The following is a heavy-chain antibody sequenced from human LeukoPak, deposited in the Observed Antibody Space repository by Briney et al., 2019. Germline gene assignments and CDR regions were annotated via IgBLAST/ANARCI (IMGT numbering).Heavy chain of an antibody. D-gene: IGHD2-21*01. CDR2: ISVSGGST. CDR1: GFTFSSYA. CDR3: AKAPVTTCRGAYCYPFDY. V-gene: IGHV3-23*01. Sequence: GGSLRLSCAASGFTFSSYAMSWVRQAPGKGLEWVSSISVSGGSTYYADSVKGRFTISRDNSKSTLYLQMNSLRAEDTAVYYCAKAPVTTCRGAYCYPFDYWGQGTLVTVSS. J-gene: IGHJ4*02.